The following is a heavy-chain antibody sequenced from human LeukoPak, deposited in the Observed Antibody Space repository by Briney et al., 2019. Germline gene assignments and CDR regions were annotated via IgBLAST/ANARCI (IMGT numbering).Heavy chain of an antibody. J-gene: IGHJ4*02. CDR2: IYYTGST. CDR3: ARRPTGDPKFDY. V-gene: IGHV4-59*08. D-gene: IGHD7-27*01. Sequence: SETLSLTCTVSGDSMKSYYWTWIRQSPGKGLEWIGYIYYTGSTNYNPSLKSRVTISVDTSKNRFSLKLSTVTAADTAVYYCARRPTGDPKFDYWGQGTLVTLSS. CDR1: GDSMKSYY.